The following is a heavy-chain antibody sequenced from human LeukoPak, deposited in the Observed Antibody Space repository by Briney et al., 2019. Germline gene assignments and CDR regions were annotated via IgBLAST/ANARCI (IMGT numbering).Heavy chain of an antibody. CDR3: AKDRAIVVAPGLYYFDY. Sequence: PGGSLRLSCAASGFTFSSYAMSWVRQAPGKGLEWVSAISGSGGSTYYADSVKGRFTISRDNSKNTLYLQMNSLRAEDTAVYYCAKDRAIVVAPGLYYFDYWGQGTLVTVSS. V-gene: IGHV3-23*01. CDR1: GFTFSSYA. D-gene: IGHD3-22*01. J-gene: IGHJ4*02. CDR2: ISGSGGST.